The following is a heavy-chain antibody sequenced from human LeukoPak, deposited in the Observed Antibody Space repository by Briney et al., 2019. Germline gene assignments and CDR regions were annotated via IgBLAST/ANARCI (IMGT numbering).Heavy chain of an antibody. CDR2: IYYSGST. CDR1: GGSISSSSYY. D-gene: IGHD3-10*01. CDR3: ARDFGYYGSAPDAFDI. J-gene: IGHJ3*02. Sequence: SETLSLTCTVSGGSISSSSYYWGWIRQPPGKGLEWIGSIYYSGSTYYNPSLKSRVTISVDTSKNQFSLKLSSVTAADTAVYYCARDFGYYGSAPDAFDIWGQGTMVTVSS. V-gene: IGHV4-39*07.